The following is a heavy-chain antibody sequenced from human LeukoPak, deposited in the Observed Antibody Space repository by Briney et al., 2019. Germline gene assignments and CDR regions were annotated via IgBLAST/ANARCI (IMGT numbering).Heavy chain of an antibody. J-gene: IGHJ4*02. Sequence: WASVKVSCKASGYTFTSYGISWVRQAPGQGLEWMGWISAYNGNTNYAQKLQGRVTMTTDTSTSTAYMELRSLRSDDTAVYYCAARGRGFLEGTEAEDYWGQGTLVTVSS. CDR3: AARGRGFLEGTEAEDY. V-gene: IGHV1-18*01. CDR2: ISAYNGNT. D-gene: IGHD3-3*01. CDR1: GYTFTSYG.